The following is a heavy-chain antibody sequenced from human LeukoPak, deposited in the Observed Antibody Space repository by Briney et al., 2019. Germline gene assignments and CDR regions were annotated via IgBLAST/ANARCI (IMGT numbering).Heavy chain of an antibody. CDR3: ARQPGMTAKSWYFDL. D-gene: IGHD2-2*01. Sequence: ESLKISCEGSGYTFTKYWIGWVRQMPGKGLEWMGIIHPGDSHTWYSPSFQGQVTISADKSISMAYLQWSSLKASDTAMYFCARQPGMTAKSWYFDLWGRGTLVTVSS. V-gene: IGHV5-51*01. CDR2: IHPGDSHT. CDR1: GYTFTKYW. J-gene: IGHJ2*01.